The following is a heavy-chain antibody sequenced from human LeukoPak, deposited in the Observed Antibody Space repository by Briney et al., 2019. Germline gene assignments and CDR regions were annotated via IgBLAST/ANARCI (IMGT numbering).Heavy chain of an antibody. CDR3: ARTSSGYSGYESPDY. V-gene: IGHV1-18*01. CDR1: GYTFTSYG. D-gene: IGHD5-12*01. Sequence: ASVKVSCKASGYTFTSYGISWVRQTPGQGLEWMGWISAYNGNTNYAQKLQGRVTMTTDTSTSTAYMELRSLRSDDTAVYYCARTSSGYSGYESPDYWGQGTLVTVSS. J-gene: IGHJ4*02. CDR2: ISAYNGNT.